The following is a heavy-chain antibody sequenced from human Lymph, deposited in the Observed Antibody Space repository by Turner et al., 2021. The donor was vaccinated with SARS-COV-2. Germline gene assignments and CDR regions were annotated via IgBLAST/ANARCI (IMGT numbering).Heavy chain of an antibody. CDR1: GFSFSSYG. CDR2: ILYDGSYK. V-gene: IGHV3-33*01. J-gene: IGHJ5*02. D-gene: IGHD6-6*01. Sequence: QVQLVESGGGVVQPGRSLSLSRAASGFSFSSYGMHWVRQAPGKGLEWVAVILYDGSYKYYADSVKGRFTISRDNSKNTLYLQMNSLRAEDTAVYYCARDYSSSSYLVSWFDPWGQGALVTVSS. CDR3: ARDYSSSSYLVSWFDP.